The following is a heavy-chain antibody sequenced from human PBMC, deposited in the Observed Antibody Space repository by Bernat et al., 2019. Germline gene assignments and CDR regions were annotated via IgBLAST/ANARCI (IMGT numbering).Heavy chain of an antibody. D-gene: IGHD3-22*01. J-gene: IGHJ4*02. CDR1: GFTFSHYW. Sequence: DAQLVESGGGLVQPGGSLRLSCAASGFTFSHYWMSWVRQAPGKGLEWVANIKEDGSGKYYVDSVKGRFTISRDNAKNSLYLQMNSLRAEDTAVYFCARDNYDTSPLDYWGQGTLVSVSS. V-gene: IGHV3-7*01. CDR2: IKEDGSGK. CDR3: ARDNYDTSPLDY.